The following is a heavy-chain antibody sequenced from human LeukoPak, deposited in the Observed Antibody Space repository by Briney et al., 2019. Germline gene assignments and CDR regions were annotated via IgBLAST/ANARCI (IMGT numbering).Heavy chain of an antibody. CDR1: GGSFSGYY. J-gene: IGHJ6*03. CDR2: INHSGST. Sequence: SETLSLTCAVYGGSFSGYYWSWIRQPPGKGLEWIGEINHSGSTNYNPSLRSRVTISVDTSRNQFSLKLSSVTAADTAVYYCAREGSDDYVWGSYRYGFYYMDVWGKGTTVTVSS. D-gene: IGHD3-16*02. CDR3: AREGSDDYVWGSYRYGFYYMDV. V-gene: IGHV4-34*01.